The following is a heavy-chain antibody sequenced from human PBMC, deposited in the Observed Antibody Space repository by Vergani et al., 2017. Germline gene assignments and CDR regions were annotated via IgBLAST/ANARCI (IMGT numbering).Heavy chain of an antibody. CDR3: ARILIARNSQVVPAAPWYYYYYMDV. V-gene: IGHV4-39*01. CDR1: GGSISSSSYY. Sequence: QLQLQESGPGLVKPSETLSLTCTVSGGSISSSSYYWGWIRQPPGKGLEWIGSIYYSGSTYYNPSLKSRVTISVDTSKNQFSLKLSSVTAADTAVYYCARILIARNSQVVPAAPWYYYYYMDVWGKGTTVTVSS. J-gene: IGHJ6*03. D-gene: IGHD2-2*01. CDR2: IYYSGST.